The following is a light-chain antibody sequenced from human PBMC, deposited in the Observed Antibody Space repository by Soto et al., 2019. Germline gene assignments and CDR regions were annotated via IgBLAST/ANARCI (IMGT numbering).Light chain of an antibody. CDR1: TGAVTSGHY. Sequence: QAVVTQEPSLTVSPGGTVTLTCGSSTGAVTSGHYPHWFQQKPGQAPRTLIFDTNNKHSWTPARFSGSLLGGKAALTLSGAQPEDEADYYCFLSYSGADWVFGGGTKVTVL. J-gene: IGLJ3*02. V-gene: IGLV7-46*01. CDR2: DTN. CDR3: FLSYSGADWV.